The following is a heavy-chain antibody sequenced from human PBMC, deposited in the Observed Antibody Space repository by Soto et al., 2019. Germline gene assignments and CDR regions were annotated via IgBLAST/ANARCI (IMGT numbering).Heavy chain of an antibody. V-gene: IGHV4-61*01. Sequence: ASETLSLTCTVSGGSVSSSSYYWSWIRQPPGKGLEWIGYISYSGTTNYNPSLKTRVTISIDKSKNQFSLKMNSVTAADTAVYYCAREVNSSPARGPNWFDPWGQGTLVTVSS. D-gene: IGHD6-13*01. CDR2: ISYSGTT. CDR1: GGSVSSSSYY. J-gene: IGHJ5*02. CDR3: AREVNSSPARGPNWFDP.